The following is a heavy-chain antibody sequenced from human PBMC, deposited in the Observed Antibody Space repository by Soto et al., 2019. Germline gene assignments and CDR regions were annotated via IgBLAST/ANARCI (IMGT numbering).Heavy chain of an antibody. CDR3: ARGWTTPIDY. CDR2: IRYDGSDP. D-gene: IGHD4-17*01. V-gene: IGHV3-33*01. Sequence: QVQLVESGGGVVQPGGSLRLSCGASGFTFRSYGMHWVRQAPGKGLEWVAVIRYDGSDPEYADSVKGRVTISRDNSQNMLYLLMNILSADDTAVYYCARGWTTPIDYWGQGTLVTVSS. CDR1: GFTFRSYG. J-gene: IGHJ4*02.